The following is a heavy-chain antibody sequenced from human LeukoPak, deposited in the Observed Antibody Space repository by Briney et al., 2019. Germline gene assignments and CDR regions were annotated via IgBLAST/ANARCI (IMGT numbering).Heavy chain of an antibody. CDR1: GYTFTSYY. CDR3: AKTLGYCSSTSCEGPFDY. Sequence: ASVKVSCKASGYTFTSYYMHWVRQAPGQGLEWMGIINPSGGSTSYAQKFQGRVTMTRDTSTSTVYMELSSLRAEDTAVYYCAKTLGYCSSTSCEGPFDYWGQGTLVTVSS. V-gene: IGHV1-46*01. D-gene: IGHD2-2*01. J-gene: IGHJ4*02. CDR2: INPSGGST.